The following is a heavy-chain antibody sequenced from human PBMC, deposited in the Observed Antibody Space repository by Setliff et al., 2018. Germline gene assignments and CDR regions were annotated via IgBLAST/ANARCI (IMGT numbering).Heavy chain of an antibody. CDR2: ISTYTGNT. Sequence: ASVKVSCKASGYTFSSHGITWVRQAPGQGLEWMGWISTYTGNTNYAQKLQGRVTMTTDTSTSTAYLELRSLTSDDTAVYYCARVESMVRGKNILRHFDYWGQGIQVTVSS. V-gene: IGHV1-18*01. D-gene: IGHD3-10*01. J-gene: IGHJ4*02. CDR3: ARVESMVRGKNILRHFDY. CDR1: GYTFSSHG.